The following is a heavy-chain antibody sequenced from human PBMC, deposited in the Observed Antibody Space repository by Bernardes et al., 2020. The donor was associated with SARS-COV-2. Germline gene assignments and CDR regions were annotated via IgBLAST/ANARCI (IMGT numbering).Heavy chain of an antibody. Sequence: ASVKVSCKASGYPFSSYSIIWVRQARGQGLEWMGWINTSNGTTTCAQNLQGRVTMTADTSTNTAYMELRSLTSDDTAVYYCARGGLGDDIVVAPAAIELIEEWGQGTRVTVSS. CDR2: INTSNGTT. V-gene: IGHV1-18*04. CDR1: GYPFSSYS. D-gene: IGHD2-2*01. CDR3: ARGGLGDDIVVAPAAIELIEE. J-gene: IGHJ4*02.